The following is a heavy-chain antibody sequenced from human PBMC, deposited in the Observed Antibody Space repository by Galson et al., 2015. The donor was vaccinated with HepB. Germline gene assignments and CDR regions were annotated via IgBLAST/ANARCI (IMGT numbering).Heavy chain of an antibody. CDR1: GDSVSSNSAA. CDR3: ARVQSSSWPIAECYGMDV. Sequence: CAISGDSVSSNSAAWNWIRQSPSRGLEWLGRTYYRSKWYNDYAVSVKSRITINPDTSKNQFSLQLNSVTPEDTAVYYCARVQSSSWPIAECYGMDVWGQGTTVTVSS. V-gene: IGHV6-1*01. D-gene: IGHD6-13*01. CDR2: TYYRSKWYN. J-gene: IGHJ6*02.